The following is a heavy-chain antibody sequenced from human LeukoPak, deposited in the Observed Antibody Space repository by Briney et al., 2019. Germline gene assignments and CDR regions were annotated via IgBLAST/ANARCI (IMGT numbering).Heavy chain of an antibody. D-gene: IGHD2-2*01. CDR1: GFTFSSYA. CDR2: ISYDGSNK. CDR3: AREVIEADMRKVDYFDY. J-gene: IGHJ4*02. V-gene: IGHV3-30*04. Sequence: PGRSLRLSCAASGFTFSSYAMHWVRRAPGKGLEWVAVISYDGSNKYYADSVKGRFTISRDNSKNTLYLQMNSLRAEDTAVYYCAREVIEADMRKVDYFDYWGQGTLVTVSS.